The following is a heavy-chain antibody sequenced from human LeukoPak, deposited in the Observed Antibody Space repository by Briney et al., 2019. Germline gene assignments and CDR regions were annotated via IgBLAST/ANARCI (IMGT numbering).Heavy chain of an antibody. CDR2: IYDSGTT. CDR3: ATHRRSGSGGSENAFEI. D-gene: IGHD5-12*01. CDR1: GGSTSSSTYY. Sequence: NPSETLSLTCTVSGGSTSSSTYYWDWIRQAPGKGLEWIGNIYDSGTTHYNPSLKSRVTISGDTSKNQFSLKLNSVTAADTVIYYCATHRRSGSGGSENAFEIWGQGTMVTVSS. V-gene: IGHV4-39*01. J-gene: IGHJ3*02.